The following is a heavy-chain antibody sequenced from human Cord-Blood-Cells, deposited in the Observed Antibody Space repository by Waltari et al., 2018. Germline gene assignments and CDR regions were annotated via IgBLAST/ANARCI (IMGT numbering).Heavy chain of an antibody. J-gene: IGHJ3*02. CDR2: ISAYNGNT. CDR3: ARDDNDFWSGYYAFDI. Sequence: QVQLVQSGAEVKKPGASVKVSCKASGYTFTSYGISWVRQAPRQGLEWMGWISAYNGNTNYAQKLQGRVTMTTDTSTSTAYMELRSLRSDDTAVYYCARDDNDFWSGYYAFDIWGQGTMVTVSS. D-gene: IGHD3-3*01. CDR1: GYTFTSYG. V-gene: IGHV1-18*01.